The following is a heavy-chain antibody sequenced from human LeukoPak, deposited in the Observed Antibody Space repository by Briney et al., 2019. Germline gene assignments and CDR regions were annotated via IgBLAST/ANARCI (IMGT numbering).Heavy chain of an antibody. V-gene: IGHV3-21*01. CDR2: ISSSSSYI. J-gene: IGHJ6*03. Sequence: GGSLRLSCAASGFTFSSYSMNWVRQAPGKGLEWVSSISSSSSYIYYADSVKGRFTISRDNAKNSLYLQMNSLRAEDTAVYYCAREEATISAFSYYYYMDVWGKGTTVTVSS. D-gene: IGHD5-12*01. CDR1: GFTFSSYS. CDR3: AREEATISAFSYYYYMDV.